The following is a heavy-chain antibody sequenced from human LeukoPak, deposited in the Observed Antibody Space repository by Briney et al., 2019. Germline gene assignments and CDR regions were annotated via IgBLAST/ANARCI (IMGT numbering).Heavy chain of an antibody. CDR3: ARIMTTVNHYYYYYMDV. J-gene: IGHJ6*03. CDR1: GGSISSYY. V-gene: IGHV4-4*07. Sequence: SGTLSLTCTVSGGSISSYYWSWIRQPAGKGLEWIGRIYTSGSTNYNPSLKSRVTMSVDTSKNQFSLKLSSVTAADTAVYYCARIMTTVNHYYYYYMDVWGKGTTVTVSS. CDR2: IYTSGST. D-gene: IGHD4-11*01.